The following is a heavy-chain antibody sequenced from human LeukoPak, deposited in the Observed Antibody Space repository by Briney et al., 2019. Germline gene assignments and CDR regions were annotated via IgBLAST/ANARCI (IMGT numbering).Heavy chain of an antibody. V-gene: IGHV3-23*01. Sequence: PGGSLRLSCAASGFTFSSFAMSWVRQAPGQGLEWVSAISDNSGNTYYADSVKGRFTISRDNSENTLYLQMNSLRAEDTAVYYCAKVGRARELLYTLAYYYYYYMDVWGKGTTVTISS. CDR3: AKVGRARELLYTLAYYYYYYMDV. J-gene: IGHJ6*03. D-gene: IGHD1-26*01. CDR1: GFTFSSFA. CDR2: ISDNSGNT.